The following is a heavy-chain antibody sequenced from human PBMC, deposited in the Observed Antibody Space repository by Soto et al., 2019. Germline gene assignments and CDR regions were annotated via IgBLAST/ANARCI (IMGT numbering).Heavy chain of an antibody. CDR1: GGSISSYY. D-gene: IGHD3-10*01. CDR3: AKGQWFGELIDGMDV. CDR2: IYYSGST. V-gene: IGHV4-59*01. J-gene: IGHJ6*02. Sequence: PSETLSLTCTVSGGSISSYYWSWIRQPPGKGLEWIGYIYYSGSTNYNPSLKSRVTISVDTSKNQFSLKLSSVTAADTAVYYCAKGQWFGELIDGMDVWGQGTTVTVSS.